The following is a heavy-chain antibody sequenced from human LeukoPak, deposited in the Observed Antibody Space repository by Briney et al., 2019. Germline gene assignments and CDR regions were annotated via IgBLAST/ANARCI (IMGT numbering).Heavy chain of an antibody. D-gene: IGHD4-11*01. Sequence: SETLSLTCAVSGYAISSGYYWGWIRQPTGKGLEWIGSIYHSGTTYSNPSLKSRVTMSVNTSKNQFSLKLSSVTAADTAVYYCARGETTAADRREGDAFDVWGQGTIVTVSS. CDR1: GYAISSGYY. J-gene: IGHJ3*01. V-gene: IGHV4-38-2*01. CDR3: ARGETTAADRREGDAFDV. CDR2: IYHSGTT.